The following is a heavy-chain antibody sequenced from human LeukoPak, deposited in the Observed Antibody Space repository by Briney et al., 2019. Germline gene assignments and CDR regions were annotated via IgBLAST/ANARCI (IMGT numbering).Heavy chain of an antibody. CDR3: ARDEGYCSGGSCYTLCYFDS. CDR2: ISSSSSYI. CDR1: GFTFSRYS. D-gene: IGHD2-15*01. J-gene: IGHJ4*02. Sequence: GGSLRLSCAASGFTFSRYSMNWVRQAPGKGLEWVSSISSSSSYIYYADPVKGRFTISRDNAKDSLYLQMNSLRAEDTAVYYRARDEGYCSGGSCYTLCYFDSWGQGTLVTVST. V-gene: IGHV3-21*01.